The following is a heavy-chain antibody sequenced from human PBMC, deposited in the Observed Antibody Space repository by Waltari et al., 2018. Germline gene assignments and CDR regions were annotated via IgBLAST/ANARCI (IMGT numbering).Heavy chain of an antibody. CDR2: IYYSGST. V-gene: IGHV4-39*07. D-gene: IGHD3-22*01. CDR1: GCSISSSSYY. Sequence: QLQLQESGPGLVKPSETLSLPCTVSGCSISSSSYYWGWIRQPPGKGLEWSGSIYYSGSTYYNPSLKSRVTISVDTSKNQFSLKLSSVTAADTAVYYCASELYYYDSSGYYYWDYWGQGTLVTVSS. CDR3: ASELYYYDSSGYYYWDY. J-gene: IGHJ4*02.